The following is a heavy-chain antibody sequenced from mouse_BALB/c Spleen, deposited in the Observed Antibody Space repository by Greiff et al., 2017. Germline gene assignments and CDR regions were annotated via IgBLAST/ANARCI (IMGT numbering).Heavy chain of an antibody. CDR1: GFNIKDYY. V-gene: IGHV14-1*02. D-gene: IGHD2-2*01. CDR3: ARGYDGAWFAY. Sequence: VQLKQSGAELVRPGALVKLSCKASGFNIKDYYMHWVKQRPEQGLEWIGWIDPENGNTIYDPKFQGKASITADTSSNTAYLQLSSLTSEDTAVYYCARGYDGAWFAYWGQGTLVTVSA. J-gene: IGHJ3*01. CDR2: IDPENGNT.